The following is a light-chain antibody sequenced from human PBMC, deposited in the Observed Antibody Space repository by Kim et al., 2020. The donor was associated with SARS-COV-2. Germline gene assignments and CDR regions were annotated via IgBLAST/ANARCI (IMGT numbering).Light chain of an antibody. CDR3: QQYGGSAT. CDR1: QTVSTTH. V-gene: IGKV3-20*01. Sequence: PGERATLSCRASQTVSTTHLAWYQQKPGQAPRLLIYAASTRATGIPDRFSGGRSGTDFTLTITSLEPEAFAVYYCQQYGGSATFGGGTKADI. CDR2: AAS. J-gene: IGKJ4*01.